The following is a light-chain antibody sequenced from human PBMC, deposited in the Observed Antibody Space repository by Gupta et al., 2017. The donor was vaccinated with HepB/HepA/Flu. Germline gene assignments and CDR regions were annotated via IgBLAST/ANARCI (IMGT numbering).Light chain of an antibody. CDR2: VNN. J-gene: IGLJ2*01. Sequence: QSVLTQPPSVSGVPGQTITISCTVSSSNFGAGYDVHWYQQLPGTAPKLLIYVNNNRHSGVSDRFSGSKSATSASLVITGLKAEDEANYYCQSYDSILSWSIFGGGTKLTVL. CDR1: SSNFGAGYD. CDR3: QSYDSILSWSI. V-gene: IGLV1-40*01.